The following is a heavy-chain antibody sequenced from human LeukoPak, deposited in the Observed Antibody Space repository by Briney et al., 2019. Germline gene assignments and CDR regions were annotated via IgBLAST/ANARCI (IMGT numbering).Heavy chain of an antibody. Sequence: SETLSLTCTVSGGSFSSSSYYWGWLRQPPGKGLEWIGSIYYSGSTYYNPSLKSRVTISVDTSKNQFSLKLSSVTAADTAVYYCARDSTIVGATPFDYWGQGTLVTVSS. D-gene: IGHD1-26*01. CDR1: GGSFSSSSYY. V-gene: IGHV4-39*07. J-gene: IGHJ4*02. CDR3: ARDSTIVGATPFDY. CDR2: IYYSGST.